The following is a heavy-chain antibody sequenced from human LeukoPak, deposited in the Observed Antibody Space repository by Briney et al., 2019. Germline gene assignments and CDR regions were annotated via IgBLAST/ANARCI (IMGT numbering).Heavy chain of an antibody. J-gene: IGHJ4*02. V-gene: IGHV3-43*01. Sequence: GGSLRLSCAASGITSDDNTMHWVRQTPGRGLEWVSFITWKSHRTHYADSVQGRFTVSRDNSKDSMYLEMNSLKTEDTGLYHCASEVGYRSLGYLGQGTLVTVSS. CDR3: ASEVGYRSLGY. D-gene: IGHD3-3*01. CDR2: ITWKSHRT. CDR1: GITSDDNT.